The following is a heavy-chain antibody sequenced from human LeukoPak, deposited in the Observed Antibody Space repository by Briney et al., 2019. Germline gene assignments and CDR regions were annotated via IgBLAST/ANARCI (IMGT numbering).Heavy chain of an antibody. CDR1: GYTFARYG. CDR2: ISANSGYT. V-gene: IGHV1-18*01. Sequence: TVKVSCKASGYTFARYGISWVRQAPGQGLEWMGWISANSGYTNYAQNLQGRLTMTTDTSTSTAYMELRSLRADDTAMYYCTRDPAHEEVRGIFIPYFDCWGQGTLVTVSS. CDR3: TRDPAHEEVRGIFIPYFDC. D-gene: IGHD3-10*01. J-gene: IGHJ4*02.